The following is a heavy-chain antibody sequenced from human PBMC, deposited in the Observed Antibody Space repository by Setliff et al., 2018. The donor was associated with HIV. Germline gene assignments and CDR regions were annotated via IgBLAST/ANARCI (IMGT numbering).Heavy chain of an antibody. D-gene: IGHD3-22*01. CDR1: GYSFTNYW. J-gene: IGHJ4*02. CDR2: IYPGDSDT. CDR3: ARLSGLYYYDSSGYYYGHYFDY. Sequence: GESLTISCKGSGYSFTNYWIGWVRQMPGKGLEWMGIIYPGDSDTRYSPSFQGQVTISADKSISTAYLQWSSLKASDTAMYYCARLSGLYYYDSSGYYYGHYFDYWGQGTLVTAPQ. V-gene: IGHV5-51*01.